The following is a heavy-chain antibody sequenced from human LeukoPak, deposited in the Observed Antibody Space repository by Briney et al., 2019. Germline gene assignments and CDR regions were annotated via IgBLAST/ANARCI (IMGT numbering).Heavy chain of an antibody. CDR1: EFPFSSYW. CDR3: ARGAAHCSTSTCSRRRMDV. D-gene: IGHD6-6*01. J-gene: IGHJ6*02. CDR2: VKQDGNEK. Sequence: GGSLRLSCAASEFPFSSYWMTWVRRAPGKGLEWVANVKQDGNEKYYMDSVKGRFTISRDNAKNAVYLQMDSLRAEDSAVYYCARGAAHCSTSTCSRRRMDVWGQGTTVTVSS. V-gene: IGHV3-7*01.